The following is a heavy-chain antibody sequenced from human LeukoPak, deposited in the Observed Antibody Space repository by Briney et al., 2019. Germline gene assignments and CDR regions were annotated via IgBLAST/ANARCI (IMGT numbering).Heavy chain of an antibody. CDR3: ARHVEHAAYFRY. J-gene: IGHJ4*02. CDR2: ISDSGTT. Sequence: SETLSLTCAVAGVPVNDFHWSWIRQSPGRGLVWLGWISDSGTTNYNPSFRSRLAISADTSKSQLSLELTSVTAADTAVYYCARHVEHAAYFRYWGQGSLVTVSS. CDR1: GVPVNDFH. V-gene: IGHV4-59*08. D-gene: IGHD1/OR15-1a*01.